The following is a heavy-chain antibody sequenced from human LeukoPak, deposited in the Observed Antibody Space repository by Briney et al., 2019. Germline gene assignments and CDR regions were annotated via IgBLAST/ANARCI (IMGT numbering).Heavy chain of an antibody. J-gene: IGHJ3*02. CDR2: ISGSGGST. D-gene: IGHD2-15*01. CDR1: GFTFSSYA. V-gene: IGHV3-23*01. CDR3: AKADDIVVRPFAPFDI. Sequence: GGSLRLSCAASGFTFSSYAMSWVRQAPGKGLEWVSAISGSGGSTYYADSVKGRFTISRDNSKNTLYLQMNSLRAEDTAVYYCAKADDIVVRPFAPFDIWGQGTMVTVSS.